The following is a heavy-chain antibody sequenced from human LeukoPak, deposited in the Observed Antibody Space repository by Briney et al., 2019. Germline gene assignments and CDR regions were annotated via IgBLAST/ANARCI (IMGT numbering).Heavy chain of an antibody. J-gene: IGHJ3*02. CDR3: ARGRWLPNAFDI. CDR1: GDSINSCY. V-gene: IGHV4-59*01. D-gene: IGHD5-24*01. Sequence: PSETLSLTCTVSGDSINSCYCNRIRHHPAPAQVPIGYIYYSGRTDYNPSLKSRVTISVDTSKHQFSMKLKSVTAADTAVYFCARGRWLPNAFDIWGQGTMVTVFS. CDR2: IYYSGRT.